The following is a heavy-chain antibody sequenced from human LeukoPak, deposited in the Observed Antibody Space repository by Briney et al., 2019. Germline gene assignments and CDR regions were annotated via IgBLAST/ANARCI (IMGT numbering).Heavy chain of an antibody. J-gene: IGHJ5*02. Sequence: GGSLRLSXVVSGVSISRSWMNWVRQVPGKGLEWVSVIYSGGSTYYADSVKGRFTISRDNSKNTLYLQMNSLRAEDTAVYYCARDHYDFWSGYSGVNWFDPWGQGTLVTVSS. D-gene: IGHD3-3*01. CDR2: IYSGGST. CDR3: ARDHYDFWSGYSGVNWFDP. CDR1: GVSISRSW. V-gene: IGHV3-66*02.